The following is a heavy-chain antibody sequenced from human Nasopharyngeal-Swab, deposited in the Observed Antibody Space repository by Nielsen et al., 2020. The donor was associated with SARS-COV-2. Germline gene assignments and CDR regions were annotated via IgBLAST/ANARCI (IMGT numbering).Heavy chain of an antibody. D-gene: IGHD6-6*01. CDR1: RGTFSSYA. V-gene: IGHV1-69*06. CDR2: IIPIFGTA. J-gene: IGHJ4*02. Sequence: SVKVSCKASRGTFSSYAISWVRQAPGQGLEWMGGIIPIFGTANYAQKFQGRVTITADKSTSTAYMELSSLRSEDTAVYYCARDASSSPGGYYFAYWGQGTLVTVSS. CDR3: ARDASSSPGGYYFAY.